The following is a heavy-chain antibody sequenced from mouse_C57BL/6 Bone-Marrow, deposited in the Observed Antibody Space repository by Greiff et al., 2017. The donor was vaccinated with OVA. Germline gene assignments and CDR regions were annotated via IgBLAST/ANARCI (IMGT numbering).Heavy chain of an antibody. CDR3: AREGYYSNFYFDY. D-gene: IGHD2-5*01. V-gene: IGHV1-69*01. J-gene: IGHJ2*01. CDR2: IDPSDSYT. CDR1: CYTFTSYW. Sequence: VQLQQPGAELVMPGASVKLSCKASCYTFTSYWMHWVKQRPGQGLEWIGEIDPSDSYTNYNQKFKGKSTLTVDKSSSTAYMQLSSLTSEDSAVYYCAREGYYSNFYFDYWGQGTTLTVSS.